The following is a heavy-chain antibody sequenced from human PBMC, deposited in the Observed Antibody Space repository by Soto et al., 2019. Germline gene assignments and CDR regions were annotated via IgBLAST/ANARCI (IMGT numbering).Heavy chain of an antibody. CDR1: GGTFSSYT. CDR3: ARAPIVVVAATFFAY. D-gene: IGHD2-15*01. J-gene: IGHJ4*02. Sequence: QVQLVQSGAEVKKPGSSVKVSCKASGGTFSSYTISWVRQAPGQGLEWMGRIIPILGIANYAQKFQGRVTITADKSTSTAYMELSSLRSEDTAVYYCARAPIVVVAATFFAYWGQGTLVTVSS. V-gene: IGHV1-69*02. CDR2: IIPILGIA.